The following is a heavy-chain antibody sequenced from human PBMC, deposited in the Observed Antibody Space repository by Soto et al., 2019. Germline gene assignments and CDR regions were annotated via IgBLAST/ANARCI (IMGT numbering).Heavy chain of an antibody. CDR2: ISGSGGST. CDR1: GFTFSSYA. V-gene: IGHV3-23*01. CDR3: AKDPHSYYYDSSGYYRYNWFDP. Sequence: GGSLRLSCAASGFTFSSYAMSWVRQAPGKGLEWVSAISGSGGSTYYADSVKGRFTISRDNSKNTLYLQMNSLRAEDTAVYYCAKDPHSYYYDSSGYYRYNWFDPWGQGPLVTVSS. J-gene: IGHJ5*02. D-gene: IGHD3-22*01.